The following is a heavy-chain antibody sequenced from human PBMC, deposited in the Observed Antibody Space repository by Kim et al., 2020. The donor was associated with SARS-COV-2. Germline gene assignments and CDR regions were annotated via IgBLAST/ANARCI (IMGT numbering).Heavy chain of an antibody. CDR1: GFTFDNYN. CDR3: ARVGYYDSNGYDDAFDI. CDR2: ITSSSSYI. V-gene: IGHV3-21*01. Sequence: GGSLRLSCAASGFTFDNYNMHWVRQAPGKGLEWVSSITSSSSYIYYADSVKGRFTISRDNAKNSLSLQMNSLRAEDTAVYYCARVGYYDSNGYDDAFDIWGQGTMVTVSS. J-gene: IGHJ3*02. D-gene: IGHD3-22*01.